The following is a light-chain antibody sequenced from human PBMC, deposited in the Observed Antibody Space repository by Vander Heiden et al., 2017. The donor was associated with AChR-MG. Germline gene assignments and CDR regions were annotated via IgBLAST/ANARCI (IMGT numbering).Light chain of an antibody. CDR1: KLGDKY. CDR3: QAWDSSTAV. V-gene: IGLV3-1*01. J-gene: IGLJ2*01. CDR2: QDS. Sequence: SYELTQLPSVSVSPGETASITCSGDKLGDKYACCYQRQPGRSPVLVSYQDSKRPSGIPARFSGSNSGIKATLTISGTQAMDEADYYCQAWDSSTAVFGGGTTLTGL.